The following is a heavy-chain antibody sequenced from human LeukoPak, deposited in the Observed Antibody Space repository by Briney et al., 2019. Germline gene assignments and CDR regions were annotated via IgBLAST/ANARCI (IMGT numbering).Heavy chain of an antibody. V-gene: IGHV4-4*07. D-gene: IGHD2-2*01. J-gene: IGHJ3*02. CDR3: AREYCSSTSCYLGAFDI. CDR2: IYTSGST. CDR1: GGSISSYS. Sequence: SETLSLTCTVSGGSISSYSWSWIRQPAGKGLEWIGHIYTSGSTNYSPSLKSRVTMSVDTSKNQFSLKLSSVTAADTAVYYCAREYCSSTSCYLGAFDIWGQGTMVTVSS.